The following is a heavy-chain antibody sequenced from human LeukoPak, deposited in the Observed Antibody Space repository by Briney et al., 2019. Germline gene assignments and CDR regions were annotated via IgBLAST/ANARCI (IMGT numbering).Heavy chain of an antibody. J-gene: IGHJ5*02. CDR2: IHDSGST. CDR1: GGSLSSYY. Sequence: SETLSLTCSVSGGSLSSYYWSWIRQSPGKQLEWIGDIHDSGSTNYNPSLNSRVTIFMDTSKNQFSLRLSSVTAADTAVYYCARDRAAGGLGYNWFDPRGQGVLVTVSS. V-gene: IGHV4-59*01. CDR3: ARDRAAGGLGYNWFDP. D-gene: IGHD6-19*01.